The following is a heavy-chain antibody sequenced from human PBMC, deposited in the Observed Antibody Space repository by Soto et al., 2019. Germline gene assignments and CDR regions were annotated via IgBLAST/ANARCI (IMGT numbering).Heavy chain of an antibody. CDR1: GFTFSSYA. V-gene: IGHV3-23*01. Sequence: TGGSLRLSCAASGFTFSSYAMSWVRQAPGKGLEWVSAISGSGGSTYYADSVKGRFTSSRDNSKNTLYLQMNSLRAEDTAVYYRAKEARSSGWSASEFDYWGQGTLATVSS. CDR2: ISGSGGST. CDR3: AKEARSSGWSASEFDY. D-gene: IGHD6-19*01. J-gene: IGHJ4*02.